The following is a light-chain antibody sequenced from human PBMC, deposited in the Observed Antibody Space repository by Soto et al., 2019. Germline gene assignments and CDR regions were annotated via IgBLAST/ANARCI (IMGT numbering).Light chain of an antibody. CDR2: GAS. Sequence: DIQMTQSPSSLSASVGDRVIITCRASQSMSIYLNWYQQKTGKAPKLLIYGASSLQSGVPSRFSGSGSGTDFTLTISSLQPEDFATYYCPQSFSTPRTFGQGTKVEIK. CDR3: PQSFSTPRT. CDR1: QSMSIY. J-gene: IGKJ1*01. V-gene: IGKV1-39*01.